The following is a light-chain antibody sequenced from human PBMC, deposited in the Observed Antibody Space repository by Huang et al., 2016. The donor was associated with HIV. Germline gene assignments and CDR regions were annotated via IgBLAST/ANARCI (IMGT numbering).Light chain of an antibody. Sequence: DIQMTQSPSSLSASVGDRVTITCRTSQSVGNFLNWYQQKPGTAPELLIYASSLQAWVSSRFSGSGSGTDFTLIISSLQPEDFATYYCQQSYISPWTFGQGTKVDLK. CDR1: QSVGNF. J-gene: IGKJ1*01. V-gene: IGKV1-39*01. CDR3: QQSYISPWT. CDR2: AS.